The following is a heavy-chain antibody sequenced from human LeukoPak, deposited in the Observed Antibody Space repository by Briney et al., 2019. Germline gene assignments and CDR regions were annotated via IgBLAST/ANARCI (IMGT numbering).Heavy chain of an antibody. J-gene: IGHJ4*02. V-gene: IGHV3-15*01. CDR1: GFTFSSYA. CDR3: TTEGVATITGDY. CDR2: IKSKTDGGTT. D-gene: IGHD5-12*01. Sequence: PGGSLRLSCAASGFTFSSYAMHWVRQAPGKGLEWVGRIKSKTDGGTTDYAAPVKGRFTISRDDSKNTLYLQMNSLKTEDTAVYYCTTEGVATITGDYWGQGTLVTVSS.